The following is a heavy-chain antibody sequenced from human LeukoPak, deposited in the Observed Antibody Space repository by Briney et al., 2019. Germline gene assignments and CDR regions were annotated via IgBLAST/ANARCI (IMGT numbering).Heavy chain of an antibody. CDR2: IHSDGSET. CDR3: AKEPKSRGYNDIDY. CDR1: GFTFSSYT. V-gene: IGHV3-30*02. Sequence: GGSLRLSCAASGFTFSSYTMHWVRQAPGEGLEWGACIHSDGSETYYADPVKRRFTISRDNSKNTLSLQMNSLRAEDTAVYYCAKEPKSRGYNDIDYWGQGTLVTVSS. D-gene: IGHD3-22*01. J-gene: IGHJ4*02.